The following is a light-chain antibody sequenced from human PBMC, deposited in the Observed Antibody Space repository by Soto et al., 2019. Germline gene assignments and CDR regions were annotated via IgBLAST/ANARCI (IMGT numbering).Light chain of an antibody. Sequence: DIQMTQSPSSLSASVGDRVTITCQASQDISNFLNWYQHKPGKAPKLLIYDAANLKTGVPSRFSGSGSGTHFTFTISSLQPEDIATYYCQQYNNFPVFGPGTKVDIK. CDR1: QDISNF. J-gene: IGKJ1*01. CDR2: DAA. V-gene: IGKV1-33*01. CDR3: QQYNNFPV.